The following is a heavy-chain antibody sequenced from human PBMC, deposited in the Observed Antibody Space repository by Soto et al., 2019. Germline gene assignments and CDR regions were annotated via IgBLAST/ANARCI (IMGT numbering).Heavy chain of an antibody. CDR2: IIPIFGTA. CDR3: AMGKRYSGGWYFDY. D-gene: IGHD6-19*01. Sequence: QVQLVQSGAEVKKPGSSVKVSCKASGGTFSSYAISWVRQAPGQGLEWMGGIIPIFGTANYAQKFQGRVTITADESTSTADMELSSLRSENTAVYYCAMGKRYSGGWYFDYWGQGTLVTVSS. CDR1: GGTFSSYA. J-gene: IGHJ4*02. V-gene: IGHV1-69*01.